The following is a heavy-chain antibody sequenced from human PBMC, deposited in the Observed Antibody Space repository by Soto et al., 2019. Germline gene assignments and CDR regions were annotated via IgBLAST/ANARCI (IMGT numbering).Heavy chain of an antibody. CDR3: ARRIKYYYAMDV. D-gene: IGHD2-15*01. J-gene: IGHJ6*02. Sequence: SETLSLTCTVSGGSISSYYWSWIRQPPGKGLEWIGYISDSGSTNYNPSLKSRVTISVDTSNNQFSLKLSSVTAADTAVYYCARRIKYYYAMDVWGQGTTVTVYS. V-gene: IGHV4-59*08. CDR2: ISDSGST. CDR1: GGSISSYY.